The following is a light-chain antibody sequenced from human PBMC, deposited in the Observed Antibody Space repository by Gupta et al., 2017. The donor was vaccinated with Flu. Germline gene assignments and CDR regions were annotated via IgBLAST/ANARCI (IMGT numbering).Light chain of an antibody. J-gene: IGKJ4*01. CDR1: QNVSSN. V-gene: IGKV3-15*01. CDR3: QQYDNWPSLT. Sequence: GRTALSGWASQNVSSNLAGYQQKPGQAPRLLIYGAATRATGIPARFSSSRSGTDFTLTISSLQSEDVAIYYCQQYDNWPSLTFGGGTKVEIK. CDR2: GAA.